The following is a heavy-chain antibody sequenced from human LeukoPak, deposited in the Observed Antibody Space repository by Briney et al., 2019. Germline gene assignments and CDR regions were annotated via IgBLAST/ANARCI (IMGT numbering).Heavy chain of an antibody. J-gene: IGHJ5*02. V-gene: IGHV4-34*01. CDR1: GGSFRGYS. CDR2: VDNSGTT. D-gene: IGHD2-8*01. Sequence: SETLSLTCAVYGGSFRGYSWSWIRQSPERGLEWIGQVDNSGTTNKNPSLKSRVTISVDMSKNQFSLILKSVTAADTALYYCARVRKSRGFVLKEYVMMGNWFDPWGQGTLVTVSS. CDR3: ARVRKSRGFVLKEYVMMGNWFDP.